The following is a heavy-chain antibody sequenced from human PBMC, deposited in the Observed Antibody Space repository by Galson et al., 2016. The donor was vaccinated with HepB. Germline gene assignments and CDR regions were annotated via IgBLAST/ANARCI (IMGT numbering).Heavy chain of an antibody. V-gene: IGHV5-51*01. CDR1: GYSFTHYW. J-gene: IGHJ5*02. CDR2: INPDDSHT. D-gene: IGHD3/OR15-3a*01. CDR3: ARHGIMIFGVLTDNYFDT. Sequence: QSGAEVKKPGESLKISCKGSGYSFTHYWIAWVRQMPGKGLEWMGIINPDDSHTRYSPSFHGQVTIPADKSISTAYLQWNSLKASDTAMYYCARHGIMIFGVLTDNYFDTWGQGTLVTVSS.